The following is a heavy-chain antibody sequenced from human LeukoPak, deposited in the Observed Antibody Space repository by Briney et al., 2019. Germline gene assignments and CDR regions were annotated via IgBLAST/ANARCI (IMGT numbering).Heavy chain of an antibody. D-gene: IGHD3-10*01. CDR1: GFTFSSNA. CDR2: ISGSGGST. V-gene: IGHV3-23*01. J-gene: IGHJ4*02. CDR3: AKDFGYYGSGSYSDY. Sequence: PGGSLRLSCAASGFTFSSNAMNWVCQAPGKGLEWVSAISGSGGSTYYADSVKGRFTISRDNSKNTLYLQMNSLRAEDTAVYYCAKDFGYYGSGSYSDYWGQGTLVTVSS.